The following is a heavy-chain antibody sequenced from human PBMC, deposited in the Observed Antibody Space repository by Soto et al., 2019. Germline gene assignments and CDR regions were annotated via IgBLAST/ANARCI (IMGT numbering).Heavy chain of an antibody. CDR2: IGTLRDT. CDR3: ARGRSNHYGSSPPPRFDP. V-gene: IGHV3-13*01. D-gene: IGHD3-10*01. CDR1: GFIFSTYD. Sequence: GGSLRLSCAASGFIFSTYDMHWVRQATGKGLEWVSAIGTLRDTYYLDSVEGRFTISRENARNSVYLQMNSLRAGDTAGYYCARGRSNHYGSSPPPRFDPWGRGTLVTVSS. J-gene: IGHJ5*02.